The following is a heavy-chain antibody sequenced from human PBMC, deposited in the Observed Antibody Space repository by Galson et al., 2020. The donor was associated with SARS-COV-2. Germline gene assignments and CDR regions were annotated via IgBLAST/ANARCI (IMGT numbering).Heavy chain of an antibody. V-gene: IGHV3-30*03. D-gene: IGHD3-16*02. CDR1: GFTLSTYG. CDR3: ARDGWLRLGEVSTHLDY. CDR2: ISNDGRNK. Sequence: GGSLRLSCAASGFTLSTYGMHWVRQAPGKGLEWVAVISNDGRNKYYGDSVKGRFTISRDNTKNTLYLQMNSLRAEDTAVYYCARDGWLRLGEVSTHLDYWGQGTLVTVSS. J-gene: IGHJ4*02.